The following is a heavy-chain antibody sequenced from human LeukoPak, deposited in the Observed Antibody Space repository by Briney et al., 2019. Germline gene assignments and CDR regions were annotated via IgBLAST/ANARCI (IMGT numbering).Heavy chain of an antibody. V-gene: IGHV1-46*01. CDR3: ARVDIAVDLYFDY. D-gene: IGHD6-19*01. CDR2: INPSGGST. Sequence: ASVKVSCKACGYTFTSYYMHWVRQAPGQGLEWMGIINPSGGSTSYAQKFQGRVTMTRDTSTSTVYMELSRLTAEDTAVYYCARVDIAVDLYFDYWGQGTLVTVSS. J-gene: IGHJ4*02. CDR1: GYTFTSYY.